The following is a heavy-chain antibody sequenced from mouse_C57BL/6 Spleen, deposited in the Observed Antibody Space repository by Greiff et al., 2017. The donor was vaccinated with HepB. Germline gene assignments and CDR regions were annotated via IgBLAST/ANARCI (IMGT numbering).Heavy chain of an antibody. CDR3: AREGIYYYAMDY. V-gene: IGHV1-61*01. Sequence: QVQLQQPGAELVRPGSSVKLSCKASGYTFTSYWMDWVKQRPGQGLEWIGNIYPSDSETHYNQKFKDKATLTVDKSSSTAYMQLSSLTSEDSAVYYCAREGIYYYAMDYWGQGTSVTVSS. CDR1: GYTFTSYW. J-gene: IGHJ4*01. CDR2: IYPSDSET.